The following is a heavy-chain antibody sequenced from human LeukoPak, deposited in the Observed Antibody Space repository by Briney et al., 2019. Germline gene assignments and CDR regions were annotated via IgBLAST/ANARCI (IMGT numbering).Heavy chain of an antibody. CDR1: GGSISSSSYY. J-gene: IGHJ4*02. Sequence: SETLSLTCTVSGGSISSSSYYWGWSRQPPGKGLEWIGSIYYSGSTYYNPSLKSRVTISVDTSKNQFSLKLSSVTAADTAVYYCARIPTSGAAAGTFSGFDYPSGFDYWGQGTLVTVSS. CDR2: IYYSGST. D-gene: IGHD6-13*01. CDR3: ARIPTSGAAAGTFSGFDYPSGFDY. V-gene: IGHV4-39*01.